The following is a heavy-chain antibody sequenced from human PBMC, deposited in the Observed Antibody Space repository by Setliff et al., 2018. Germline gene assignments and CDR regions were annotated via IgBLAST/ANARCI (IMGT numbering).Heavy chain of an antibody. CDR2: IWDDGGNK. CDR1: GSSITSSNW. J-gene: IGHJ4*02. D-gene: IGHD2-15*01. CDR3: ARTCSGSGCYAGLES. V-gene: IGHV3-33*08. Sequence: LSLTCAVSGSSITSSNWWSWVRQAPGKGLEWVAVIWDDGGNKYHADSVKGRFTISRDNSKNTLYLQMNSLRPEDTAVYYCARTCSGSGCYAGLESWGQGTPVTVSS.